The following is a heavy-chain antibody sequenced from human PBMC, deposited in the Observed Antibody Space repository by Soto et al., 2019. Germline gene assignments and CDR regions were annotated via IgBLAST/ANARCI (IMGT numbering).Heavy chain of an antibody. CDR2: IFWDDDK. V-gene: IGHV2-5*02. CDR1: AFSLTTRGVA. CDR3: AHRSRGYAYYFDQ. J-gene: IGHJ4*02. D-gene: IGHD5-12*01. Sequence: QITLKESGPALVRPTQTLTLTCSFSAFSLTTRGVAVGWIRQPPGKALERPALIFWDDDKWYSPSLRSRITLAEDPSKNHVVLTMTNMDPVDTATYYCAHRSRGYAYYFDQWGQGTLVTVSS.